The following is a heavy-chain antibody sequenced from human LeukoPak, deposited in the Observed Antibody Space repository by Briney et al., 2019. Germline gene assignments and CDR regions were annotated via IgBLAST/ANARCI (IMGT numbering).Heavy chain of an antibody. CDR3: ARGRSGGDWFDS. Sequence: SETLSLTCTVFGGSISTYYWTWIRQPPGKGLEWIGYNHYTGSTNHNPSLKSRVTMSVDTSKNQFSLKLSSVTAADTAVYYCARGRSGGDWFDSWGQGTLVNVSS. CDR1: GGSISTYY. CDR2: NHYTGST. D-gene: IGHD3-10*01. J-gene: IGHJ5*01. V-gene: IGHV4-59*01.